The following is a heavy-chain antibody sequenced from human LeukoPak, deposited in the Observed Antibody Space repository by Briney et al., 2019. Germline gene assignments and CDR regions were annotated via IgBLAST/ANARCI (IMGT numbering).Heavy chain of an antibody. Sequence: GGSLRLSCAASGFTFSSYSMNWVRQAPGKGLVWVSRINEDGRITSYADSVKGRFTISRDNAKNTQMNSLRAEDTAVYYCTKDLTGKYDYWGQGTLVTVSS. D-gene: IGHD7-27*01. J-gene: IGHJ4*02. CDR3: TKDLTGKYDY. CDR2: INEDGRIT. V-gene: IGHV3-74*01. CDR1: GFTFSSYS.